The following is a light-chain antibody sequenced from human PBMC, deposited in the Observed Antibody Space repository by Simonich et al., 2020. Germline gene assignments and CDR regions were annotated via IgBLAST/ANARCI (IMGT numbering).Light chain of an antibody. CDR1: KSVSSY. V-gene: IGKV3-11*01. J-gene: IGKJ4*01. Sequence: EIVLTQSPATLSLSPGERATLSCRAGKSVSSYLAWYQQKPGKAPRLPIYDASNRATCIPARFSGSGSGTDFTLTISSLEPEDFAVYYCQQYNNWPPLTFGGGTKVEIK. CDR2: DAS. CDR3: QQYNNWPPLT.